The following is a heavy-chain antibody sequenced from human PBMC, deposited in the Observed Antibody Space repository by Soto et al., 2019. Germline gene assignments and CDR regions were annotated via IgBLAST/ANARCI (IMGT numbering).Heavy chain of an antibody. Sequence: SETLSLTCTVSGGSISRSGYFWSWIRQHPGKGLEWIGYIYHSGSTYYNPSLKSRVSISVDTSKNQFSLNLTSVTAADTAVYLCARSSRSYFDYWGQGTLVTVSS. V-gene: IGHV4-31*03. CDR3: ARSSRSYFDY. CDR1: GGSISRSGYF. CDR2: IYHSGST. J-gene: IGHJ4*02.